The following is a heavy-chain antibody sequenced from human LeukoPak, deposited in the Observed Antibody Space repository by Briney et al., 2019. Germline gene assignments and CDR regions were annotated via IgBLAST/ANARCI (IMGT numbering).Heavy chain of an antibody. Sequence: SETLSLTCAVYGGSFSGYYWSWIRQPPGKGLEWIGEINHSGSTNYNPSLKSRVTISVDASKNQFSLKLSSVTAADTAVYYCAREEKAAQDYWGQGTLVTVSS. J-gene: IGHJ4*02. CDR3: AREEKAAQDY. V-gene: IGHV4-34*01. D-gene: IGHD2-15*01. CDR1: GGSFSGYY. CDR2: INHSGST.